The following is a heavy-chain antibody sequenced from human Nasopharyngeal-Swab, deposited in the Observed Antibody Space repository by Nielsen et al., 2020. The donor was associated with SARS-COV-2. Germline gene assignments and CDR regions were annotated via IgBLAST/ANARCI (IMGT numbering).Heavy chain of an antibody. J-gene: IGHJ4*02. D-gene: IGHD6-19*01. Sequence: ASVKVSCKASGYTFTSYYMHWVRQAPGQGLEWMGIITPSGGSTNYAQKFQGRVTMTSDTSTSTVYMYLSSLRSEDTAVYYCARDGPGGWFLDYWGQGTLVTVSS. CDR2: ITPSGGST. CDR3: ARDGPGGWFLDY. CDR1: GYTFTSYY. V-gene: IGHV1-46*01.